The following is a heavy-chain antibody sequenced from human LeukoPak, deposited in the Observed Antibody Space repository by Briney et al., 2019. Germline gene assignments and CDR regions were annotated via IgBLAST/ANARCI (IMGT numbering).Heavy chain of an antibody. V-gene: IGHV3-30*18. D-gene: IGHD3-10*01. J-gene: IGHJ3*02. CDR1: GFTVSSNY. CDR2: ISYDGSIK. Sequence: NPGGSLRLSCAASGFTVSSNYMSWDRQAPGKGLEWVAAISYDGSIKYYADSVKGRFTISRDNSKNTLYLQMNSLRAEDTAVYYCAKDKWFGERSAFDIWGQGTMVTVSS. CDR3: AKDKWFGERSAFDI.